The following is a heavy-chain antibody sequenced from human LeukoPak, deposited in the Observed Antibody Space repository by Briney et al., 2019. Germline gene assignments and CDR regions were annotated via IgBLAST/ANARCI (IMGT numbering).Heavy chain of an antibody. Sequence: SETLSLTCTVSGDSISSSSYYWGWIRQPPGKGLEWIGTFYYGGSTYHNPSLKSRVTIPVDTSKNEFSLRLSSVTAADTALYYCASGGEQLWPYEPFSSWGQGTLVTVSS. V-gene: IGHV4-39*01. D-gene: IGHD1/OR15-1a*01. J-gene: IGHJ5*02. CDR1: GDSISSSSYY. CDR3: ASGGEQLWPYEPFSS. CDR2: FYYGGST.